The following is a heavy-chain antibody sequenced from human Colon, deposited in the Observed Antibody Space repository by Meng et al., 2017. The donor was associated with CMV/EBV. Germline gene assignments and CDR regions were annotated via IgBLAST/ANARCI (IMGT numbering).Heavy chain of an antibody. CDR2: ISSSSVYI. J-gene: IGHJ3*02. V-gene: IGHV3-21*01. CDR1: GFTFSSYC. Sequence: VSGFTFSSYCRNWIRQPPGKGLEWISSISSSSVYIYYADSVKGRFTISRDNAKNSVSLQMNSLRDEDTAVYYCARRYVATGKGFDMWGQGTMVTVSS. CDR3: ARRYVATGKGFDM. D-gene: IGHD1-1*01.